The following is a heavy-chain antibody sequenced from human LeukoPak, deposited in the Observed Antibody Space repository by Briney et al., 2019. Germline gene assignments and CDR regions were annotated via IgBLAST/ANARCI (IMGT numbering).Heavy chain of an antibody. J-gene: IGHJ4*02. V-gene: IGHV3-23*01. CDR1: GFNFSSYL. CDR2: ISGSGRST. Sequence: PGGSLRLSCAASGFNFSSYLMSWVRQAPGKGLEWVSTISGSGRSTYYADSVKGRFTISRDNSKNTLYLQMNSLRAEDTALYYCATNVDTSDDYWGQGTLVTVSS. D-gene: IGHD5-18*01. CDR3: ATNVDTSDDY.